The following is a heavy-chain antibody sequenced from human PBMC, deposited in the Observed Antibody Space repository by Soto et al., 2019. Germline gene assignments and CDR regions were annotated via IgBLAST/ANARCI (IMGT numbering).Heavy chain of an antibody. V-gene: IGHV3-23*01. CDR3: ARWSYLDY. J-gene: IGHJ4*02. Sequence: GGSLRLSCAASGFSFGSYALSWVRQAPGKGLGWVSTISGSDGKTFYADSVKGRFSISRDTSQSTLYLQMNSLRADDTAMYYCARWSYLDYWGQGTRVTVSS. D-gene: IGHD3-3*01. CDR1: GFSFGSYA. CDR2: ISGSDGKT.